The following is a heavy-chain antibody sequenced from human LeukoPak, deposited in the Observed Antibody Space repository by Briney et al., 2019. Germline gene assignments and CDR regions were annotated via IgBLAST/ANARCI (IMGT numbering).Heavy chain of an antibody. CDR3: ARALGHCSGGSCGLDP. Sequence: ASVKVPCKASGYTFTGYYMHWVRQAPGQGLEWMGWINPNSGGTNYAQKFQGRVTMTRDTSISTAYMELSRLRSDDTAVYYCARALGHCSGGSCGLDPWGQGTLVTVSS. V-gene: IGHV1-2*02. CDR2: INPNSGGT. J-gene: IGHJ5*02. CDR1: GYTFTGYY. D-gene: IGHD2-15*01.